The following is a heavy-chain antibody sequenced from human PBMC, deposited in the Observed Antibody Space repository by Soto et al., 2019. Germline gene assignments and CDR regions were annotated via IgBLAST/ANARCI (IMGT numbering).Heavy chain of an antibody. J-gene: IGHJ3*02. V-gene: IGHV4-30-4*01. Sequence: QVQLQESGPGLVKPSQTLSLTCTVSGGSISSGDYYWSWIRQPPGKGLEWIGYIHYSGSTYNNPSLKSRVSISVDTSKNQFSLKLSSVTAADTAVYYFARPITFGTAFDIWGQGTMVTVSS. CDR1: GGSISSGDYY. CDR2: IHYSGST. D-gene: IGHD3-16*01. CDR3: ARPITFGTAFDI.